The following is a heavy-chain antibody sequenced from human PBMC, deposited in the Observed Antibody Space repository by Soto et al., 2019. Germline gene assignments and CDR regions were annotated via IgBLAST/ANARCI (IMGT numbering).Heavy chain of an antibody. CDR2: ISGDGGST. J-gene: IGHJ4*02. CDR3: AKDLSRESSADE. D-gene: IGHD3-10*01. Sequence: GGSLRLSCAASGFTFDDYAMHWVRQAPGKGLEWVSLISGDGGSTYYADSVKGRFTISRDNSKNSLYLQMNSLRTEDTALDYCAKDLSRESSADEWGQGTLVTVSS. CDR1: GFTFDDYA. V-gene: IGHV3-43*02.